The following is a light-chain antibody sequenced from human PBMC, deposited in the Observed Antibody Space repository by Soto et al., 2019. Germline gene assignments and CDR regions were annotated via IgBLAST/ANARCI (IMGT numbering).Light chain of an antibody. Sequence: SSELTQPPSVSVAPGKTASISCGGNDIGSKGVHWYQQKPGQAPVLVIYSDTDLPPVITERFSGSNSANLATLTISRVEAGDEDDYYCQVWDSGSAHVVFGGGTKLTVL. CDR1: DIGSKG. CDR2: SDT. CDR3: QVWDSGSAHVV. J-gene: IGLJ2*01. V-gene: IGLV3-21*01.